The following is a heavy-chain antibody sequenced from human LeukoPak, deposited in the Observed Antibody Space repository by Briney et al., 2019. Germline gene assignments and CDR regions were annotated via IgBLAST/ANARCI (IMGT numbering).Heavy chain of an antibody. CDR1: GFTFSSYS. V-gene: IGHV3-21*01. Sequence: GGSLRLSCAASGFTFSSYSMNWVRQAPGKGLEWVSSISSSSIYIYYADSVKGRFTISRDNAKNSLYLQMKSLRAEDTAVYYCARGKTSQNIVTRKTYNWFDPWGQGTLVTVSS. CDR2: ISSSSIYI. CDR3: ARGKTSQNIVTRKTYNWFDP. D-gene: IGHD2/OR15-2a*01. J-gene: IGHJ5*02.